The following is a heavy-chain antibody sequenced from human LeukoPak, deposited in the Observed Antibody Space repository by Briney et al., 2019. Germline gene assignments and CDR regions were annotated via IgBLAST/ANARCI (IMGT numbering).Heavy chain of an antibody. J-gene: IGHJ4*02. CDR2: ISYDGSNK. CDR1: RFTFSSYG. CDR3: AKDHEDILTGYYTPDY. Sequence: GGSLRLSCAASRFTFSSYGMHWVRQAPGKGLEWVAVISYDGSNKYYADSVKGRFTISRDNSKNTLYLQMNSLRAEDTAVYYCAKDHEDILTGYYTPDYWGQGTLVTVSP. D-gene: IGHD3-9*01. V-gene: IGHV3-30*18.